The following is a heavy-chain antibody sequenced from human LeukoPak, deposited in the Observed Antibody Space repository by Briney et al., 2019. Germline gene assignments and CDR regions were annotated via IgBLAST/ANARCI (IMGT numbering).Heavy chain of an antibody. D-gene: IGHD6-19*01. V-gene: IGHV1-18*04. CDR1: GYTFTSYG. Sequence: ASVKVSCKASGYTFTSYGISWVRQAPGQGLEWMGWISAYNGNTNYAQRLQGRVTMTTDTSTSTAYMELRSLRSDDTAVYYCARDGEHSSGWPLFDYWGQGTLVTVSS. CDR2: ISAYNGNT. J-gene: IGHJ4*02. CDR3: ARDGEHSSGWPLFDY.